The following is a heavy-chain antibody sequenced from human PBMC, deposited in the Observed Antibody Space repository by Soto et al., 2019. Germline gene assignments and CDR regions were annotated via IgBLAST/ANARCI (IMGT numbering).Heavy chain of an antibody. V-gene: IGHV4-59*08. CDR3: ARQGPYGMDV. CDR1: GGSISSYY. Sequence: PSETLSLTCTVPGGSISSYYWSWIRQPPGKGLEWIGYIYYSGSTNYNPSLKSRVTISVDTSKNQFSLKLSSVTAADTAVYYCARQGPYGMDVWGQGTTVTVSS. J-gene: IGHJ6*02. CDR2: IYYSGST.